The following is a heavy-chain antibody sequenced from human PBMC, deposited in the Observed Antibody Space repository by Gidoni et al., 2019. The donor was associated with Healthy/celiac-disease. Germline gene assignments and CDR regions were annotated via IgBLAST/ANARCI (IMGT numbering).Heavy chain of an antibody. Sequence: QVHLQESGPGLVKPSQTLSLTCTVPGGSISSGGYYWSVIRQHPGKGLEWIGYIYYSGSTYYNPTLKSLVTISVDTSKNQFSLKLSSVTAADTAVYFCARVSSTVGWFDPWGQGTLVTVSS. CDR1: GGSISSGGYY. V-gene: IGHV4-31*01. CDR2: IYYSGST. J-gene: IGHJ5*02. D-gene: IGHD4-4*01. CDR3: ARVSSTVGWFDP.